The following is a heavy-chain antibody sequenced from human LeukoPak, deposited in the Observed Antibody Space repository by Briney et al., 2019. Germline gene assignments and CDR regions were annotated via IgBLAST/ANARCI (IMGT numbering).Heavy chain of an antibody. V-gene: IGHV3-30*03. CDR2: IPDDGNNV. CDR1: GFTFSSYG. J-gene: IGHJ4*02. Sequence: GGSLRLSCAASGFTFSSYGMHWVRQAPGKGLEWVAFIPDDGNNVYYSDSVRGRFTVSRDSSRNTLYPQMNSLRVEDSALYYCAGGTYYSDYWGQGTLVTVSS. D-gene: IGHD1-7*01. CDR3: AGGTYYSDY.